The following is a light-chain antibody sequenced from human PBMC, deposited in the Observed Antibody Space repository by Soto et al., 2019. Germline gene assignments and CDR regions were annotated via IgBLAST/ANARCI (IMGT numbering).Light chain of an antibody. CDR1: QDISRW. CDR2: DAS. J-gene: IGKJ4*01. CDR3: QQYNSFSLT. Sequence: DIKMTQSPPTLPASAGDRVTITCRASQDISRWLAWYQQKPGKPPKLLIYDASILERGVPSRFSGSGSGTEFTLTISSLQPDDFATYSCQQYNSFSLTFGGGTKVDI. V-gene: IGKV1-5*01.